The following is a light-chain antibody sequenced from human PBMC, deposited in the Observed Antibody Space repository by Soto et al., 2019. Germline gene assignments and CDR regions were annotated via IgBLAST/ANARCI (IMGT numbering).Light chain of an antibody. V-gene: IGKV3-15*01. CDR2: DAS. J-gene: IGKJ1*01. CDR1: QSVVSH. Sequence: VMTQSPLTLSLSPGERATISCRASQSVVSHVAWFQQKPGQAPRLLIYDASAIATGVPGRFSGSGYGTDFTLSNTSLQSEDFAVYYCQQYNKWPRTFGQGTKVEIK. CDR3: QQYNKWPRT.